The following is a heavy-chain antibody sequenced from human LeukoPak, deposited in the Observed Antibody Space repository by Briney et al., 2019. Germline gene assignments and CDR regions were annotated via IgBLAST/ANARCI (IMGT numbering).Heavy chain of an antibody. Sequence: SETLSLTCTVSGGPISSSSYYWGWIRQPPGTGLEWIGYIYYRGSTYYNPSLKSRVTISVDTSKNQFSLKLSSVTAADTAVYYCARRLTPHPTRVYAFDIWGQGTMVTVSS. D-gene: IGHD3-22*01. V-gene: IGHV4-39*01. CDR2: IYYRGST. CDR3: ARRLTPHPTRVYAFDI. J-gene: IGHJ3*02. CDR1: GGPISSSSYY.